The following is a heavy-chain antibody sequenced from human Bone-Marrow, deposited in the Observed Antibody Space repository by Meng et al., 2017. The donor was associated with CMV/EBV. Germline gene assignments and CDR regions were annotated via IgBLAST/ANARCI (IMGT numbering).Heavy chain of an antibody. CDR3: ARVSRSTIFGVVNYGMDV. J-gene: IGHJ6*02. CDR1: GFTVRSNY. Sequence: GGSLRLSCAASGFTVRSNYMSWVRQAPGKGLEWVSVIYSGGSTYYADSVKGRFTISRDNSKNTLYLQMNSLRAEDTAVYYCARVSRSTIFGVVNYGMDVWGQGTTVTVSS. V-gene: IGHV3-53*01. CDR2: IYSGGST. D-gene: IGHD3-3*01.